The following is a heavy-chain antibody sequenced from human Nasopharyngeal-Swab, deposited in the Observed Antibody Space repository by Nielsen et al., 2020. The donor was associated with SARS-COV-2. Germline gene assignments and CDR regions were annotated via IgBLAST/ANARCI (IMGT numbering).Heavy chain of an antibody. Sequence: GGSLRLSCAASGFTFSSYGMHWVRQAPGKGLEWVAVISYDGSNKYYADSVKGRFTISRDNSKNTLYLQMNSLRAEDTAVYYCARSSGSLGYLLMRDVDPFDIWGQGTVVTVSS. CDR1: GFTFSSYG. D-gene: IGHD1-26*01. CDR2: ISYDGSNK. CDR3: ARSSGSLGYLLMRDVDPFDI. V-gene: IGHV3-30*03. J-gene: IGHJ3*02.